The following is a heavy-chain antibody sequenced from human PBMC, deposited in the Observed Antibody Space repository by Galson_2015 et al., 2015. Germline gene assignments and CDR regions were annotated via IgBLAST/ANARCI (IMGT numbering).Heavy chain of an antibody. D-gene: IGHD3-16*01. V-gene: IGHV3-30*18. Sequence: SLRLSCAASGFTFSSYGMHWVRQAPGKGLEWVAVISYAGSNKYYADSVKGRFTISRDNSKNTLYLQMNSLRAEDTAVYYCAKGGGRIDYWGQGTPVTGS. CDR2: ISYAGSNK. J-gene: IGHJ4*02. CDR3: AKGGGRIDY. CDR1: GFTFSSYG.